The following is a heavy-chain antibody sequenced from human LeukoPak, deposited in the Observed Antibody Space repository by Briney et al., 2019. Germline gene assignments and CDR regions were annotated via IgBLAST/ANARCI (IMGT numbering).Heavy chain of an antibody. V-gene: IGHV3-48*02. Sequence: PVGSLRLSCAASGFTFSSYTMHWVRQAPGKGLEWISSISGGSSTIYYADSVKGRFTISRDNARDSLYLQMNSLRDEDTAVYYCARRDYGSGSFFGIDYWGQGTLVTVSS. J-gene: IGHJ4*01. CDR3: ARRDYGSGSFFGIDY. D-gene: IGHD3-10*01. CDR1: GFTFSSYT. CDR2: ISGGSSTI.